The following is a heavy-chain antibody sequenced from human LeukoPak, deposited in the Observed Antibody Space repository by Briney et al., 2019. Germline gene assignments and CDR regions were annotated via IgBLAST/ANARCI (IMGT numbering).Heavy chain of an antibody. J-gene: IGHJ6*03. CDR1: GFSLSTTGVG. D-gene: IGHD1-14*01. CDR3: AREEPHYYYYMDV. V-gene: IGHV4-39*07. CDR2: IYYSGST. Sequence: SGPTLVKPTQTLTLTCTFSGFSLSTTGVGVGWIRQPPGKGLEWIGSIYYSGSTYYNPSLKSRVTISVDTSKNQFSLKLSSVTAADTAVYYCAREEPHYYYYMDVWGKGTTVTVSS.